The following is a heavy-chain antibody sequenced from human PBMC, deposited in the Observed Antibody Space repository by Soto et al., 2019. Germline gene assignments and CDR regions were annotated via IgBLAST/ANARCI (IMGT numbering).Heavy chain of an antibody. V-gene: IGHV3-30*01. CDR1: GFTFTNCA. CDR3: ARDVIVDAPDDFHY. J-gene: IGHJ4*01. CDR2: VGSDGMHK. D-gene: IGHD1-26*01. Sequence: QVQLVESGGGVVQPGRSLRLSCAASGFTFTNCAMHWVRQAPGKGLEWVAVVGSDGMHKYYGDFVKGRFTISRDTSENTVYLQMDRLTSEDTAVYYCARDVIVDAPDDFHYCGRGTLVTGAS.